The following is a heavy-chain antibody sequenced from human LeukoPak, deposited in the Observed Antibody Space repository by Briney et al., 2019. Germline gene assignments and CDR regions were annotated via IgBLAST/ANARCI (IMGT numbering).Heavy chain of an antibody. CDR3: ARGIIAAAKGEDAFDI. CDR1: GGTFSSYA. CDR2: IIPIFGTA. V-gene: IGHV1-69*05. D-gene: IGHD6-13*01. J-gene: IGHJ3*02. Sequence: GASVKVSCKASGGTFSSYAISWVRQAPGQGLEWMGGIIPIFGTANYAQKFQGRVTITTDESTSTAYMELSSLRSEDTAVYYCARGIIAAAKGEDAFDILGQGTMVTVSS.